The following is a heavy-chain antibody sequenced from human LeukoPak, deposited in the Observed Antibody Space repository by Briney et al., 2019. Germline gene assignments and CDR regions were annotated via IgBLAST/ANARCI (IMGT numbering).Heavy chain of an antibody. CDR3: ARIGQWFGDY. Sequence: SETLSLTCAVYGGSFSGYYWSWIRQPPGKGLEWIGEINHSGSTNYNPSLKSRVTISVDTSKNQFSLKLSSVTAADTAVYYCARIGQWFGDYWGQGTLVTVSS. D-gene: IGHD3-10*01. J-gene: IGHJ4*02. CDR1: GGSFSGYY. V-gene: IGHV4-34*01. CDR2: INHSGST.